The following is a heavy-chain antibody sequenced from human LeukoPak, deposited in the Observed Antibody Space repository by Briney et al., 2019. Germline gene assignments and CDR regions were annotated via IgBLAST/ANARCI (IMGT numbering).Heavy chain of an antibody. Sequence: GGSLRLSCAASGFTFSSYSMNWVRQAPGKGLEWVSSISSSSSYICYADSVKGRFTISRDNAKNSLYLQMNSLRAEDTAVYYCAKDMITMVRGVILHYYYGMDVWGQGTTVTVSS. D-gene: IGHD3-10*01. CDR1: GFTFSSYS. CDR2: ISSSSSYI. J-gene: IGHJ6*02. V-gene: IGHV3-21*01. CDR3: AKDMITMVRGVILHYYYGMDV.